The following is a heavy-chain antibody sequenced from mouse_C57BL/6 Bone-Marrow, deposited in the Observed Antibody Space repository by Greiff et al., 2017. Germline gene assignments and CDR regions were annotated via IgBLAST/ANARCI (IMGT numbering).Heavy chain of an antibody. Sequence: QVQLQQPGAELVKPGASVKLSCKASGYTFTSYWMHWVKQRPGQGLEWIGMIHPNSGSTNYNEKFKSKATLTVDKSSRTAYMQLSSLTSEDSAVYYCARDYYGSSYLAWFADWGQGTLVTVSA. CDR1: GYTFTSYW. V-gene: IGHV1-64*01. CDR3: ARDYYGSSYLAWFAD. J-gene: IGHJ3*01. CDR2: IHPNSGST. D-gene: IGHD1-1*01.